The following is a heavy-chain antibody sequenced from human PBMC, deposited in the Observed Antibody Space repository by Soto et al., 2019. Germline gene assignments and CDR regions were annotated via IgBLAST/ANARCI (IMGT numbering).Heavy chain of an antibody. J-gene: IGHJ6*02. D-gene: IGHD3-3*02. V-gene: IGHV3-21*01. CDR1: GFTLSRNT. Sequence: PGGSLRLSCVTSGFTLSRNTMNWVRQAPGKGLEWVASITSSGSYVYYADSVKGRFSASRDNANNSLSLQMDSLRPDDTAIYFCVKDEGIEAMDVWGQGTTVTVSS. CDR2: ITSSGSYV. CDR3: VKDEGIEAMDV.